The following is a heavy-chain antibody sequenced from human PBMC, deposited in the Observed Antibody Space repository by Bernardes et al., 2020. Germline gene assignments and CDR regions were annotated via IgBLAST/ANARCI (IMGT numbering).Heavy chain of an antibody. J-gene: IGHJ5*02. CDR3: ARGNWNDAGWFDP. CDR2: ISYSGST. CDR1: GGSISSYY. D-gene: IGHD1-1*01. V-gene: IGHV4-59*12. Sequence: SETLSLTCTVSGGSISSYYWSWIRQPPGKGLEWIGYISYSGSTNSNPSLKSRVTISVATSKNQFSLKLNSVTAADTAVYYCARGNWNDAGWFDPWGQGSLVTVSS.